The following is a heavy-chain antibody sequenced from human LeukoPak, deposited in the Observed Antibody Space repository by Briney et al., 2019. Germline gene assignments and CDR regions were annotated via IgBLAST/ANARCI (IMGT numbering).Heavy chain of an antibody. Sequence: SETLSLTCAVCGGSFSGYYWSWIRQPPGKGLEWIGEINHSGSTNYNPSLKSRVTISVDTSKNQFSLKLSSVTAADTAVYYRARRVLRTTTVEYFDYWGQGTLVTVSS. J-gene: IGHJ4*02. CDR1: GGSFSGYY. CDR3: ARRVLRTTTVEYFDY. V-gene: IGHV4-34*01. D-gene: IGHD4-11*01. CDR2: INHSGST.